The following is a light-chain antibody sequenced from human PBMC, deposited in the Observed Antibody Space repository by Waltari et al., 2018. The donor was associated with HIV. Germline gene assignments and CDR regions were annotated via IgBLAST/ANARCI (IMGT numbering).Light chain of an antibody. CDR1: SSTIEKND. V-gene: IGLV1-51*01. CDR2: DND. J-gene: IGLJ1*01. CDR3: GTWDSGLSSGV. Sequence: QSVLTQPPSVSAAPGQKVTISCSGSSSTIEKNDVSWFQQFPGTAPKLLIYDNDKRYSGIPDRFSASKSGASATLGITGLQTGDEADYYCGTWDSGLSSGVFGSGTKVSVL.